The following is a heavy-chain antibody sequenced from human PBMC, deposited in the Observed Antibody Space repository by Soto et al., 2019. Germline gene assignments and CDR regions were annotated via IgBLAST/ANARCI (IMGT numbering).Heavy chain of an antibody. CDR3: AKDRVLPRYYYYYGMDV. D-gene: IGHD2-2*01. Sequence: PRVSLXLSFAASEFTFSSYSMSWVRQAPGKGLEWVSAISGSGGSTYYADSVKGRFTISRDNSKNTLYLQMNSLRAEDTAVYYCAKDRVLPRYYYYYGMDVWGQGTTGTGSS. CDR1: EFTFSSYS. CDR2: ISGSGGST. V-gene: IGHV3-23*01. J-gene: IGHJ6*02.